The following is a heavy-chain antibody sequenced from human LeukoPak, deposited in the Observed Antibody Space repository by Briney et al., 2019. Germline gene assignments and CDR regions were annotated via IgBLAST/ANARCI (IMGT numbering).Heavy chain of an antibody. Sequence: PGGSLRLSCAASGFTFSSYAMHWVRQAPGKGLEWVSYISSSSSTIYYADSVKGRFSISRDSSKNILYLQMNSLRAEDTTIYYCAKDRCSNGIGCYYYYMDVWGKGTTVTISS. CDR3: AKDRCSNGIGCYYYYMDV. CDR2: ISSSSSTI. CDR1: GFTFSSYA. V-gene: IGHV3-48*01. J-gene: IGHJ6*03. D-gene: IGHD2-8*01.